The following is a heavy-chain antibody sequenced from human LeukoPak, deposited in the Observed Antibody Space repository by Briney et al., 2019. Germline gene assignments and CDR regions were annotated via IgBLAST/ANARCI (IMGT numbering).Heavy chain of an antibody. V-gene: IGHV4-59*01. CDR3: ARDGGYDFWSGYRGWFDP. CDR2: IYYSGSN. CDR1: GDSISSYY. Sequence: PSETLSLTCTVSGDSISSYYWSWLRQPPGKGLEWIGYIYYSGSNNYNPSLKSRVTISVDTSKNQFSLKLSSVTAADTAVYYCARDGGYDFWSGYRGWFDPWGQGTLVTVSS. J-gene: IGHJ5*02. D-gene: IGHD3-3*01.